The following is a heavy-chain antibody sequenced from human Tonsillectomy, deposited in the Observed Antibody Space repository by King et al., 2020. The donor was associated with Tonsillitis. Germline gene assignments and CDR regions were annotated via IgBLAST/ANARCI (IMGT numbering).Heavy chain of an antibody. D-gene: IGHD3-9*01. V-gene: IGHV4-59*01. CDR3: ARGALLRYFDWSRSGDDYYFDY. CDR2: IDYSGST. CDR1: GGSISSYY. Sequence: VQLQESGPGLVKPSETLSLTCTVSGGSISSYYWSWIRQPPGKGLEWIGYIDYSGSTNYNPSLKSRVTISVDTSKNQFSLKLSSVTAADTAVYYCARGALLRYFDWSRSGDDYYFDYWGQGTLVTVSS. J-gene: IGHJ4*02.